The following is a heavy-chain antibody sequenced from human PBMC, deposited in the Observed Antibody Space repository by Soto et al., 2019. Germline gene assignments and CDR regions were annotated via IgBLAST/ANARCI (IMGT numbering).Heavy chain of an antibody. CDR2: INSDGSST. J-gene: IGHJ4*02. Sequence: PGGSLRLSCAASGFTFSSYWMHWVRQAPGKGLVWVSRINSDGSSTNYADSVKGRFTISRDNAKNTLYLQMNSLRAEDTAVYYCATFYCSSTSCYTGYFDYWGQGTLVTSPQ. D-gene: IGHD2-2*02. CDR1: GFTFSSYW. V-gene: IGHV3-74*01. CDR3: ATFYCSSTSCYTGYFDY.